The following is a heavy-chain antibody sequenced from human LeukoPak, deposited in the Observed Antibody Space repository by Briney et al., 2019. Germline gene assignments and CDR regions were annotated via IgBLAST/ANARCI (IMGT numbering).Heavy chain of an antibody. J-gene: IGHJ4*02. Sequence: PGGSLRLSCAASGFTFSSYWMSWVRQAPGKGLEWVANMKQDGSEKYYVDSVKGRFTISRDNAKNSLYLQMNSLRAEDTAVYYCARDNERAMVRGHGLAGDFDYWGQGTLVTVSS. V-gene: IGHV3-7*01. CDR3: ARDNERAMVRGHGLAGDFDY. D-gene: IGHD3-10*01. CDR1: GFTFSSYW. CDR2: MKQDGSEK.